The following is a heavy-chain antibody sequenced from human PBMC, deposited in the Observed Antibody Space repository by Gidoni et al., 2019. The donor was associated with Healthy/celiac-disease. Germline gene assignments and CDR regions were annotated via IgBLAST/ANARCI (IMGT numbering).Heavy chain of an antibody. CDR3: ARDTGEFDY. D-gene: IGHD1-26*01. Sequence: QVQLQESGPGLVKPSETLSLTCTVSGGSISSYYWSWIRQPPGKGLEWIGYISYSGRTNYNPSLKSRVTISVDTSKNQFSLKLSSVTAADTAVYYCARDTGEFDYWGQGTLVTVSS. J-gene: IGHJ4*02. CDR2: ISYSGRT. V-gene: IGHV4-59*01. CDR1: GGSISSYY.